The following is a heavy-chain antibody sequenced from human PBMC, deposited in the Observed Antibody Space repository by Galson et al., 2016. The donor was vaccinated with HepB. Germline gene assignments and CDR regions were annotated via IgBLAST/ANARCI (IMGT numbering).Heavy chain of an antibody. V-gene: IGHV5-51*01. CDR3: ARPPLVGAADPFDF. CDR2: IFPSDSET. J-gene: IGHJ4*02. CDR1: GYTFTNYW. D-gene: IGHD2-15*01. Sequence: GAEVKKPGESLKISCKASGYTFTNYWIGWVRQMPGKGLEWIGIIFPSDSETRYSPSIQGQVTISADKSVSTAYLQWSSLKVSDTAMYYCARPPLVGAADPFDFWGQGTLVTVSS.